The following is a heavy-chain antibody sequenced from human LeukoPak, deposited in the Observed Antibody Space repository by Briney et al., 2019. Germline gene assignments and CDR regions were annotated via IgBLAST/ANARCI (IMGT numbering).Heavy chain of an antibody. V-gene: IGHV1-18*01. Sequence: ASVKVSCKASGYTFTSYGISWVRQAPGQGLEWMGWISAYNGNTNYAQKLQGRVTMTTDTSTSTAYMELRSLRSDDTAVYYCARDRLVVVTATPNWFEPWGQGTLVTVSS. CDR2: ISAYNGNT. D-gene: IGHD2-21*02. CDR1: GYTFTSYG. CDR3: ARDRLVVVTATPNWFEP. J-gene: IGHJ5*02.